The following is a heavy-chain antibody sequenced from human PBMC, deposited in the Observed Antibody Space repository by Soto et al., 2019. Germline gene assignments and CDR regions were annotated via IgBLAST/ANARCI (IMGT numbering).Heavy chain of an antibody. CDR1: VFTFSNYA. J-gene: IGHJ4*02. CDR2: ISHKSSAI. V-gene: IGHV3-48*02. CDR3: ARDPYSSTKVTIMEY. Sequence: GGSLRLSCASSVFTFSNYAMNWVRHSPGKWLEWVSYISHKSSAIYHADSVKGRFTISRDNAKNSLYLQMNSLRDEDTAVYYCARDPYSSTKVTIMEYWGQGTLVIVSS. D-gene: IGHD4-17*01.